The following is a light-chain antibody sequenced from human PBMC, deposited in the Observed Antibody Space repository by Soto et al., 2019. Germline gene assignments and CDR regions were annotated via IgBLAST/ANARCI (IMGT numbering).Light chain of an antibody. Sequence: EIVMTQSPATLSVSPGERATLSCRASQSVTTNLAWYQQKPGQAHRLLIYGISTRATGIPTRFSGSGSGTEFTLTISSLQSEDFAVYYCQQYINWPRTFGQGTKVEIK. CDR1: QSVTTN. V-gene: IGKV3-15*01. CDR2: GIS. J-gene: IGKJ1*01. CDR3: QQYINWPRT.